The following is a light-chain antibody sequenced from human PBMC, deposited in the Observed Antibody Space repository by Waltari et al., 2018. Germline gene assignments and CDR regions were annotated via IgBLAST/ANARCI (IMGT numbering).Light chain of an antibody. V-gene: IGKV4-1*01. J-gene: IGKJ4*01. CDR2: WAS. CDR1: RSVLSRSNHKNY. CDR3: QHYYSTPLA. Sequence: DIVMTQSPDSLAVSLGERATINCRSSRSVLSRSNHKNYLAWYQRKQGQPPKLLIYWASTRESGVPDRFSGSGSGTDFTLTISSLQAEDVAVYYCQHYYSTPLAFGGGTKVEIK.